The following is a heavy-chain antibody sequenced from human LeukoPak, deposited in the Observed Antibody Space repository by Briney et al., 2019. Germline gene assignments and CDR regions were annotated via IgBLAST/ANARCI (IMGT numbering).Heavy chain of an antibody. CDR3: ARTFRYGAAARYAGMGFDP. CDR2: IIPILGIA. D-gene: IGHD2-2*01. V-gene: IGHV1-69*10. Sequence: ASVKVSCKASGYTFSGYYIHWLRQAPGQGLEWMGWIIPILGIANYAQKFQGRVTITRNTSISTAYMELSSLRSEDTAVYYCARTFRYGAAARYAGMGFDPWGQGTLVTVSS. J-gene: IGHJ5*02. CDR1: GYTFSGYY.